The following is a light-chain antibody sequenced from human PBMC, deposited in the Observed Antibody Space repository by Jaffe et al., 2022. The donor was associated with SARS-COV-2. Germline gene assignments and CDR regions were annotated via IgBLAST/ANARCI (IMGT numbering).Light chain of an antibody. J-gene: IGLJ2*01. V-gene: IGLV2-8*01. CDR3: SSYAGGNVV. CDR2: EVT. Sequence: QSALTQPPSASGSPGQSVTISCTGTSSDVGGYNYVSWYQQHPGQAPKLMIYEVTKRPSGVPDRFSGSKSGNTASLTVSGLQAEDEADYYCSSYAGGNVVFGGGTTLTVL. CDR1: SSDVGGYNY.